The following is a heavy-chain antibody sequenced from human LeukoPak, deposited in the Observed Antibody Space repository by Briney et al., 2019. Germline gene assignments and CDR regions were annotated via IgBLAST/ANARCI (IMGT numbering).Heavy chain of an antibody. D-gene: IGHD1-26*01. V-gene: IGHV3-30-3*01. Sequence: PGGSLRLSCAASGFTFSSYAMHWVRQAPGKGLEWVAVISYDGSNKYYADSVKGRFTISRDNSKNTLYLQMNSLRAEDTAVYYCARDTIVGVFDYWGQGTLVTVSS. CDR1: GFTFSSYA. CDR3: ARDTIVGVFDY. CDR2: ISYDGSNK. J-gene: IGHJ4*02.